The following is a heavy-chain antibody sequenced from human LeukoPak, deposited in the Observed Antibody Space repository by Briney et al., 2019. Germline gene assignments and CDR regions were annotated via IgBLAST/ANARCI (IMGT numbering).Heavy chain of an antibody. D-gene: IGHD2-21*01. V-gene: IGHV3-23*01. CDR3: VKDPRDTYGTNWFVS. J-gene: IGHJ5*01. CDR1: GFSFGNYA. CDR2: IRGTGGAT. Sequence: SGGSLRLSCVASGFSFGNYAMSWVRQAPGKGLQWVSQIRGTGGATWYAGFARDRFTISRDNSKKTLYLQMSGLRVEDTAMYYCVKDPRDTYGTNWFVSWGQGTLLIVSS.